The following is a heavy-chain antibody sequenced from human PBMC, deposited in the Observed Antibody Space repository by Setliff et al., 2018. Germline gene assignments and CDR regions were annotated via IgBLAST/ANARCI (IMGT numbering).Heavy chain of an antibody. CDR1: GFTFSSYW. V-gene: IGHV3-7*01. Sequence: PGGSLRLSCAASGFTFSSYWTSWVRQAPGKGLEWVANIKQDGSEKYYVDSVKGRFTISRDNAKNSLYLQMNSLRAEDTAVYYCARAPGGNRQFDYWGQGTLVTVSS. J-gene: IGHJ4*02. D-gene: IGHD1-26*01. CDR3: ARAPGGNRQFDY. CDR2: IKQDGSEK.